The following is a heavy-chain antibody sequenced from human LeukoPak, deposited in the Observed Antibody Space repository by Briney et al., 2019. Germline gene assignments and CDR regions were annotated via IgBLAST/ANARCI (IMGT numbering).Heavy chain of an antibody. Sequence: GGSLRLSCAAPGFTFSDYYMSWIRQAPGKGQEWVSYISSSGSTIYYADSVKGRFTISRDNAKNSLYLQMNSLRAEDTAVYYCARDRRGDYYYYYMDVWGKGTTVTVSS. V-gene: IGHV3-11*01. CDR3: ARDRRGDYYYYYMDV. D-gene: IGHD3-10*01. CDR1: GFTFSDYY. J-gene: IGHJ6*03. CDR2: ISSSGSTI.